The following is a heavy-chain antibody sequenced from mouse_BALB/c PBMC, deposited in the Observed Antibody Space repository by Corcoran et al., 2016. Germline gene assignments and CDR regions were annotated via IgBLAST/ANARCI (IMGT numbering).Heavy chain of an antibody. J-gene: IGHJ3*01. D-gene: IGHD1-1*01. Sequence: EVLLPQSGPWLVKPGASVKIPCTASGYTFTDYNMDWVKQSHGKSLEWIGDINPNNGGTIYNQKFKGKATLTVDKSSSTAYMELRSLTSEDTAVYYCARGYYGSTWFAYWGQGTLVTVSA. CDR2: INPNNGGT. CDR3: ARGYYGSTWFAY. CDR1: GYTFTDYN. V-gene: IGHV1-18*01.